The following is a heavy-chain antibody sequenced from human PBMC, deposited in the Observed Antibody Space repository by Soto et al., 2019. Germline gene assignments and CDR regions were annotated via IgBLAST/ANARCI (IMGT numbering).Heavy chain of an antibody. CDR2: FDPEDGET. D-gene: IGHD6-13*01. CDR1: GYTLTELS. V-gene: IGHV1-24*01. Sequence: QVQLVQSGAEVKKPGASVKVSCKVSGYTLTELSMHWVRQAPGKGLEWMGGFDPEDGETIYAQKVQGRVTMTEDTSTDAAYMELSSLRSEDTAVYCCATDLAAAGTSGYYYYDGMDVWGQGTTVTVSS. J-gene: IGHJ6*02. CDR3: ATDLAAAGTSGYYYYDGMDV.